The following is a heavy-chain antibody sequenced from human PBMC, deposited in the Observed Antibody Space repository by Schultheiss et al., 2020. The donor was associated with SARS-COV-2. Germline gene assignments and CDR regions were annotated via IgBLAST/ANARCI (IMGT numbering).Heavy chain of an antibody. V-gene: IGHV3-48*02. J-gene: IGHJ5*02. CDR1: GGSISSYY. CDR3: ARDLLAVAGAWFDP. CDR2: ISSSSSTI. Sequence: ETLSLTCTVSGGSISSYYWSWIRQPPGKGLEWVSYISSSSSTIYYADSVKGRFTISRDNAKNSLYLQMNSLSDEDTAVYYCARDLLAVAGAWFDPWGQGTLVTVSS. D-gene: IGHD6-19*01.